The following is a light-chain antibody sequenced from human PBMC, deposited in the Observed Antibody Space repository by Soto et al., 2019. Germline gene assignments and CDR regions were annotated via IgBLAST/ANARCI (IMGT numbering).Light chain of an antibody. CDR1: QSVSSN. CDR2: GAS. Sequence: EIVMTQSPATLSVSPGERATLSCRASQSVSSNLAWYQQKPGQAPRLLIYGASTRATGFPARFSGGGSGTEFSLTISSLQSEDFAVYYCQHYNNWPLTFGGGTQGGYQ. CDR3: QHYNNWPLT. J-gene: IGKJ4*01. V-gene: IGKV3-15*01.